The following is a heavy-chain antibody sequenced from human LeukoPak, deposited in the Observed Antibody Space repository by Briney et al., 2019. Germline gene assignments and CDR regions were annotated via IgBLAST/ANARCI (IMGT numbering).Heavy chain of an antibody. J-gene: IGHJ4*02. CDR3: ARANDLGHFDY. V-gene: IGHV4-30-4*08. CDR2: IYYSGST. Sequence: PSQTLSLTCTVSGGSLSSGDYYWSWIRQPPGKGLEWIGYIYYSGSTYYNPSLKSRVTISVDTSKNPFSLKLSSVTAADTSVYYCARANDLGHFDYWGQGTLVTVSS. CDR1: GGSLSSGDYY.